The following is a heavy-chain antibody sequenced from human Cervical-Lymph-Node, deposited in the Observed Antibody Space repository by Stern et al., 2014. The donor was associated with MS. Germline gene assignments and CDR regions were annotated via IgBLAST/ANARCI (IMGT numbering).Heavy chain of an antibody. D-gene: IGHD6-19*01. V-gene: IGHV1-46*01. CDR2: ISPSGGST. CDR1: GYTFTSDY. CDR3: AREVAGHRLGMMDV. J-gene: IGHJ6*02. Sequence: VHLVESGAEVKKPGASVKVSCKASGYTFTSDYIHWVRQAPGQGLECIGIISPSGGSTSYAQKFQGRVTMTRDTSTSTVYMELSSLRSEDTAVYYCAREVAGHRLGMMDVWGQGTTVIVSS.